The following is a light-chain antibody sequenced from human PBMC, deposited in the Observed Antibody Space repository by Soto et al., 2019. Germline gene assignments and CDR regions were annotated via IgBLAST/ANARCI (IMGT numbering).Light chain of an antibody. CDR3: SSYAGSNNLV. Sequence: QSVLTQPASVSGSPGQSITISCTGTRTDVGGYNFVSWYQQHPGKAPKLMIFEVSNRPTGVSNRFSGSKSGNTASLTVSGLQAEDEADYYCSSYAGSNNLVFAGGTKVTVL. CDR2: EVS. V-gene: IGLV2-14*01. J-gene: IGLJ3*02. CDR1: RTDVGGYNF.